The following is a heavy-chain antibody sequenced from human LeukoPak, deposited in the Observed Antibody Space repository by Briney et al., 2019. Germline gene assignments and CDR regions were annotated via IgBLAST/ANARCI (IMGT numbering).Heavy chain of an antibody. V-gene: IGHV1-2*02. J-gene: IGHJ6*03. D-gene: IGHD3-3*01. CDR3: ARDTSTYYDFWSGYRYYFYYMDV. CDR2: INPNSGGT. CDR1: GYTFTGYY. Sequence: ASVKVSCKASGYTFTGYYMHWVRQAPGQGLEWMGWINPNSGGTNYAQKFQGRVTMTRDTSISTAYMELSRLRSDDTAVYYCARDTSTYYDFWSGYRYYFYYMDVWGKGTTVTVSS.